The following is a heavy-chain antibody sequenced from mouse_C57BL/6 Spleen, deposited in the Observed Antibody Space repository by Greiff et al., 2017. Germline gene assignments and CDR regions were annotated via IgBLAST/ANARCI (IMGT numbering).Heavy chain of an antibody. J-gene: IGHJ4*01. CDR3: ARECANARDY. Sequence: QVQLQQSGPGLVHPSQSLSIPCTVSGFSLPSYGVHWVRQSPGKGLAWLGVIWSGGSTDYTAAFISRLSVSLGNSKSQVFFKMHSLQADDTAIYYCARECANARDYWGQGTSDTVSA. CDR2: IWSGGST. CDR1: GFSLPSYG. V-gene: IGHV2-2*01.